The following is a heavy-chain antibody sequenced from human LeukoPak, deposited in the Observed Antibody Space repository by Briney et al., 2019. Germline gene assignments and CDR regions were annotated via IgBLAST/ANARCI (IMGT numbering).Heavy chain of an antibody. Sequence: PGGSLRLSCAASGFTFSRYWMSWVRQAPGKGLEWVANIKEDGGEIYYVDSVKGRFTISRDNTKNSLFLQMNSLRAEDTAVYYCASDDYYSNADWGQGTLVTVSS. V-gene: IGHV3-7*01. CDR1: GFTFSRYW. CDR3: ASDDYYSNAD. CDR2: IKEDGGEI. J-gene: IGHJ4*02. D-gene: IGHD3-22*01.